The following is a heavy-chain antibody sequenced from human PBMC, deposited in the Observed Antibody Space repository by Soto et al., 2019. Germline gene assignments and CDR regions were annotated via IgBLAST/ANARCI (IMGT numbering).Heavy chain of an antibody. CDR1: GGSVSSGSYY. Sequence: TLSLTCTVSGGSVSSGSYYWSWIRQPPGKGLEYIGYLYYSGSTNYNPSLKSRVTISVDTPKNQFSLKLTSVTAADTAIYYCARGQAFWTGYYRMPYYFDYWGQGTLVTVSS. CDR2: LYYSGST. V-gene: IGHV4-61*01. D-gene: IGHD3-3*01. CDR3: ARGQAFWTGYYRMPYYFDY. J-gene: IGHJ4*02.